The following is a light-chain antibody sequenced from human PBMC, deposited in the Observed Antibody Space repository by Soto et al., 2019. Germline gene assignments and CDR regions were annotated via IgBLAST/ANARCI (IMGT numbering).Light chain of an antibody. V-gene: IGKV1-33*01. CDR2: DAS. J-gene: IGKJ4*01. CDR3: QQYDSLPPT. CDR1: QDISNY. Sequence: DIQMTQSPSSLSASVGDRVTITWQASQDISNYLNWYQQKPGKAPKLLIYDASNLETGVPSRFSGSGSGTDFTFTISSLQPEDIATYYCQQYDSLPPTFGGGTKVEIK.